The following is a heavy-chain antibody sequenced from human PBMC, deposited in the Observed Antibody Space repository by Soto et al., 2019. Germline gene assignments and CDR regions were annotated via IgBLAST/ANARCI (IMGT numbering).Heavy chain of an antibody. Sequence: EVQLLESGGGLVQPGGSLRLSCAASGFTFSSFAMRWVRQAPGKGLEWVSSSSGSGDSAYYADSVKGRFTISRDNSKNTLYLQMNSLRAEDTAVYYRARRGSGNYYDYWGQGTLVTVSS. CDR2: SSGSGDSA. CDR3: ARRGSGNYYDY. CDR1: GFTFSSFA. J-gene: IGHJ4*02. D-gene: IGHD1-26*01. V-gene: IGHV3-23*01.